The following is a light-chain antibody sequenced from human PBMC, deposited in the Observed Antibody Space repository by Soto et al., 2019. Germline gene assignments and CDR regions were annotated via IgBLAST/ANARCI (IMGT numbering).Light chain of an antibody. Sequence: QSALTQPASVSGSPGQSITISCTGTSSDVGGYNHVSWYQQHPGKAPKLMIYDVSNRPSGVSNRFSGSKSGNTASLAISGLQPEDEAGYYCSSFTSTSTNDVFGTGNKVTVL. CDR1: SSDVGGYNH. CDR2: DVS. J-gene: IGLJ1*01. CDR3: SSFTSTSTNDV. V-gene: IGLV2-14*01.